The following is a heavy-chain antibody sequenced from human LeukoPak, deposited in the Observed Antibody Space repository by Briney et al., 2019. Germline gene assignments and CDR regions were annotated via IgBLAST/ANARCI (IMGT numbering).Heavy chain of an antibody. CDR3: ASLVTMVRGVT. V-gene: IGHV3-11*06. D-gene: IGHD3-10*01. Sequence: GGSLRLSCAASGFTFSDYYMSWIRQAPGKGLEWVSYISSSSSYIYYADSVKGRFTISRDNAKNSLYLQMNSLRAEDTAVYYCASLVTMVRGVTWGQGTLVTVSS. CDR2: ISSSSSYI. CDR1: GFTFSDYY. J-gene: IGHJ4*02.